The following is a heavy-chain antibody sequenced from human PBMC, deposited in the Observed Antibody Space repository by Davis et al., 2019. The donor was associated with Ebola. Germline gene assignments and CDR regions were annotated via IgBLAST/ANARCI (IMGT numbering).Heavy chain of an antibody. J-gene: IGHJ4*02. CDR3: ARRLGDSFDY. D-gene: IGHD3-16*01. CDR2: IDWVDEN. V-gene: IGHV2-70*12. Sequence: SGPTLVKPTQTLTLTCTFSGFSLNTSGVCVSWIRQPPGKALEWLALIDWVDENSYNSSLKTRLTIYQDTSKNQVVLTMTNMGPVDTATYYCARRLGDSFDYWGQGIPVTVSS. CDR1: GFSLNTSGVC.